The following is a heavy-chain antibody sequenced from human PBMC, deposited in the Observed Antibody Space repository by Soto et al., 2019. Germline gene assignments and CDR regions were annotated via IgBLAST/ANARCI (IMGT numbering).Heavy chain of an antibody. Sequence: ASVKVSCKASGYTFTGYYMHWVRQAPGQGLEWMGWINPNSGGTNYAQKFQGWVTRTRDTSISTAYMELSRLRSDDTAVYYCARGVWGGPAARTNYYMDVWGKGTTVTVSS. J-gene: IGHJ6*03. V-gene: IGHV1-2*04. CDR2: INPNSGGT. D-gene: IGHD2-2*01. CDR1: GYTFTGYY. CDR3: ARGVWGGPAARTNYYMDV.